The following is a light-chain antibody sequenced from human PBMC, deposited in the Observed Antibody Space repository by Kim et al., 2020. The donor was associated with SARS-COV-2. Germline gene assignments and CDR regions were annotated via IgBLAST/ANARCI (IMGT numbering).Light chain of an antibody. CDR1: HSIGIS. V-gene: IGKV3-20*01. Sequence: LSPGEGATLSCRASHSIGISLAWYQQTRGQAPRLLIYGASSRATGIPDRFSGSGSGTDFTLTFSRLEPEDFGTYYCQDYGNSPWTFGQGTKVDIK. CDR3: QDYGNSPWT. CDR2: GAS. J-gene: IGKJ1*01.